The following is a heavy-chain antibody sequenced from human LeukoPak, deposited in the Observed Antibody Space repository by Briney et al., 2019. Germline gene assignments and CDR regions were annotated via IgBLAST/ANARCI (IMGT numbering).Heavy chain of an antibody. Sequence: PGRSLRLACAASGFTFDDYGMSWVRQAPGKGLEWVSGINWNGGSTGYADSVKGRFTISRDNAKNSLYLQMNSLRAEDTALYYCAKDMGHYYDSSGYYPLHVNARVGFDYWGQGTLVTVSS. D-gene: IGHD3-22*01. CDR2: INWNGGST. J-gene: IGHJ4*02. V-gene: IGHV3-20*04. CDR1: GFTFDDYG. CDR3: AKDMGHYYDSSGYYPLHVNARVGFDY.